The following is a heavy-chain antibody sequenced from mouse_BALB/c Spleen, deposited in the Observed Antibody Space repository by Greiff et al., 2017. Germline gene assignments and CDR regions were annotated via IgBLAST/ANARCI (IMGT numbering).Heavy chain of an antibody. J-gene: IGHJ3*01. D-gene: IGHD2-13*01. CDR3: ARGQDDYSWFAY. Sequence: DVHLVESGGGLVKPGGSLKLSCAASGFTFSSYAMSWVRQTPEKRLEWVASISSGGSTYYPDSVKGRFTISRDNARNILYLQMSSLRSEDTAMYYCARGQDDYSWFAYWGQGTLVTVSA. CDR2: ISSGGST. CDR1: GFTFSSYA. V-gene: IGHV5-6-5*01.